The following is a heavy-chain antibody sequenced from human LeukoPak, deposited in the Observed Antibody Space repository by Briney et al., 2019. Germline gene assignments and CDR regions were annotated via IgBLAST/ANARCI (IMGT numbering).Heavy chain of an antibody. CDR2: ISGGGVST. Sequence: GGSLRLSCAASGFTFSSYGMSWVRQAPERGVQWVSAISGGGVSTYYADSVRGRFTISRDNSKNTLYLQMNSLRAEDTAVYYCARARSSYGYGDAFDIWGQGTMVTVSS. J-gene: IGHJ3*02. CDR3: ARARSSYGYGDAFDI. D-gene: IGHD5-18*01. CDR1: GFTFSSYG. V-gene: IGHV3-23*01.